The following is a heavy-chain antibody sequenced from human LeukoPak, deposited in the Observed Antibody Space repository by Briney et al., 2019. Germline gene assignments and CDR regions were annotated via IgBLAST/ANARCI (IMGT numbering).Heavy chain of an antibody. CDR3: ARVHSGYDFRNRKYYYFDY. CDR1: GGSISNYY. D-gene: IGHD5-12*01. Sequence: SETLSLTCTVSGGSISNYYWSWIRQPPGKGLEWIGSIYYRGSTNYNPSLKSRVTISVDTSKNQFSLKLSSVTAADTAVYYCARVHSGYDFRNRKYYYFDYWGQGTLVTVSS. J-gene: IGHJ4*02. CDR2: IYYRGST. V-gene: IGHV4-59*08.